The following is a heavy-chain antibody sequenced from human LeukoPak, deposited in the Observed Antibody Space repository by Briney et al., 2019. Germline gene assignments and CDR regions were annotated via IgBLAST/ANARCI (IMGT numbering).Heavy chain of an antibody. CDR3: ARLLELEWGSRTYPTGAIDY. J-gene: IGHJ4*02. CDR2: INPNSDGT. CDR1: GYTFAGYY. V-gene: IGHV1-2*02. Sequence: ASVKVSCKASGYTFAGYYIHWVRQAPGQGLEWMGWINPNSDGTNYAQKFQGRITMTRDTSINTAYMELTRLRSDDTAVYYCARLLELEWGSRTYPTGAIDYWGQGTLVAVSS. D-gene: IGHD3-3*01.